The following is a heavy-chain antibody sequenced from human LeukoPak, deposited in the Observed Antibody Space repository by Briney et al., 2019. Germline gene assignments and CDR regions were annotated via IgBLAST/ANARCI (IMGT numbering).Heavy chain of an antibody. D-gene: IGHD3-16*01. V-gene: IGHV4-59*01. J-gene: IGHJ6*03. CDR2: IYYSGST. CDR1: GGSISSYY. Sequence: SETLSLTCAVSGGSISSYYWSWIRQPPGEGLEFIGNIYYSGSTNYNPSLKSRVTISVDTSKNQFSLNLTSVTAADTAVYYCAGSQGEYYFIDVWGKGTTVTVSS. CDR3: AGSQGEYYFIDV.